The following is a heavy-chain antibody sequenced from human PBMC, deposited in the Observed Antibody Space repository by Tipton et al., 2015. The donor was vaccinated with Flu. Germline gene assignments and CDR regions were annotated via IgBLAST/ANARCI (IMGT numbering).Heavy chain of an antibody. V-gene: IGHV4-59*12. CDR2: IYNSEYT. D-gene: IGHD2-2*01. CDR1: GGSIGGYY. J-gene: IGHJ4*02. CDR3: ARDPSLGMPDYFDS. Sequence: TLSLTCTVSGGSIGGYYWNWIRQPPGKGLEWIGYIYNSEYTKYSPSLKSRVTISVDTSKKQFSLQLRSVTAADTAVYYCARDPSLGMPDYFDSWGQGTLVTASS.